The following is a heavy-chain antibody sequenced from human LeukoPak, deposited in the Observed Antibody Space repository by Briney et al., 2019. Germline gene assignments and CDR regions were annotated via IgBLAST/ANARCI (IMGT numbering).Heavy chain of an antibody. CDR2: INPNSGGT. CDR1: GYTFSGYY. CDR3: ARDYDYVWERYRYPGDY. J-gene: IGHJ4*02. Sequence: GASVKVSCKASGYTFSGYYMHWVRQAPGQGLEWMGWINPNSGGTNYAQRFQGRVTMTRDTSISTAYMELSRLRSDDTAAYYCARDYDYVWERYRYPGDYWGREPWSPSPQ. D-gene: IGHD3-16*02. V-gene: IGHV1-2*02.